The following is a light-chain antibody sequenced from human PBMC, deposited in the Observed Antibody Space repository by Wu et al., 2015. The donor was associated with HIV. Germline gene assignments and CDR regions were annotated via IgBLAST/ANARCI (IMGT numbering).Light chain of an antibody. J-gene: IGKJ4*01. CDR2: GAS. CDR1: QSVTTN. V-gene: IGKV3-20*01. Sequence: EVVMTQSPATLSVSPGETATLSCRASQSVTTNVAWYQQKPGQAPRLLIYGASSRATGIPDRFSGSGSGTDFTLTISRLEPEDFAVYYCQLYGTSPQVTFGGGTKVEIK. CDR3: QLYGTSPQVT.